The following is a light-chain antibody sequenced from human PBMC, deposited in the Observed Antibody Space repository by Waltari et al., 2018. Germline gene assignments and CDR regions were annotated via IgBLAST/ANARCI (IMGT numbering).Light chain of an antibody. J-gene: IGLJ3*02. CDR1: GATVVGSY. CDR2: RDT. V-gene: IGLV1-47*01. CDR3: VAWDVSLSGPV. Sequence: QSVLPQPPSVSGTPGQDITISCSGSGATVVGSYVYWYQQFPGTAPTLLIYRDTVRPSGVPDRFSGSKSGTSAYLAINGLRSEDEAAYYCVAWDVSLSGPVFGGGTKLTVL.